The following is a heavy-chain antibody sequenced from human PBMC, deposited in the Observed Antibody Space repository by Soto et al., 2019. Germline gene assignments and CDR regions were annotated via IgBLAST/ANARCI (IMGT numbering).Heavy chain of an antibody. CDR2: IYSTGYA. J-gene: IGHJ5*01. Sequence: SETLSLTCLVSGGSINNAFWNWIRHTPGKGLQWVGYIYSTGYAAYNPSLEARATISMGKSRNQVSLRLTSVTAEDTATYYCARGNNWFFFWGQGTPVTVSS. CDR3: ARGNNWFFF. CDR1: GGSINNAF. V-gene: IGHV4-4*08.